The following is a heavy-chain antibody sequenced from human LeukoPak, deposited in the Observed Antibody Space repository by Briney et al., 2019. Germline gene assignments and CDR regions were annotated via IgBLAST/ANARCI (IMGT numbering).Heavy chain of an antibody. Sequence: SETLSLTCTVSGGSIIGSDYYWGWIRQPPGKGLEWIGSIHYTGTTYYHPSLRSRVTISVDTSKNQFSLKLSSVTAADTAVYYCARVDCSSTSCYKYNWFDPWGQGTLVTVSS. J-gene: IGHJ5*02. CDR1: GGSIIGSDYY. D-gene: IGHD2-2*02. V-gene: IGHV4-39*07. CDR3: ARVDCSSTSCYKYNWFDP. CDR2: IHYTGTT.